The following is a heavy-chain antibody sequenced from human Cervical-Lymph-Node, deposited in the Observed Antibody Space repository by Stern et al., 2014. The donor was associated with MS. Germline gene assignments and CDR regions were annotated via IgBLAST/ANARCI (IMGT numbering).Heavy chain of an antibody. J-gene: IGHJ5*02. D-gene: IGHD3-10*01. CDR1: GG. V-gene: IGHV1-69*06. Sequence: VQLVESGADVKKPGSSVRVSCKASGGISWLRQAPGQGLEWMGGIIPFVGTANYAQKFQGRLTIIADTSTNTNYMELSSLRSDDTAGYYWARGAGDNWFDPWGQGTLVSVSS. CDR2: IIPFVGTA. CDR3: ARGAGDNWFDP.